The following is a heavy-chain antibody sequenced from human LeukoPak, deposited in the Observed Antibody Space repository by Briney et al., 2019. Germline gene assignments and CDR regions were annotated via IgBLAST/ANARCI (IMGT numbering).Heavy chain of an antibody. V-gene: IGHV4-61*01. CDR3: ARVTGYIVEDYFDY. CDR1: GGSISSGSYY. CDR2: IYYTGST. D-gene: IGHD3-22*01. J-gene: IGHJ4*02. Sequence: SETLSLTCTVSGGSISSGSYYWSWIRQPPGKGLEWIGYIYYTGSTSYNPSLKSRVTMSLDASKNQFSLELSSVTAADTAVYYCARVTGYIVEDYFDYWGQGTLVTVSS.